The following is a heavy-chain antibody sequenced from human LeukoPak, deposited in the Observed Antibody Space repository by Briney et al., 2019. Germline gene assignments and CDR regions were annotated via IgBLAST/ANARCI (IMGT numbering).Heavy chain of an antibody. Sequence: VASVKVSCKASGYTFTGYYMHWVRQAPGQGLEWMGWINPNSGGTNYAQKFQGRVTMTRDTSISTAYMELSRLRSDDTAVYYCARDLGITGTTDDAFDIWGQGTMVTVSS. V-gene: IGHV1-2*02. D-gene: IGHD1-7*01. CDR3: ARDLGITGTTDDAFDI. CDR1: GYTFTGYY. CDR2: INPNSGGT. J-gene: IGHJ3*02.